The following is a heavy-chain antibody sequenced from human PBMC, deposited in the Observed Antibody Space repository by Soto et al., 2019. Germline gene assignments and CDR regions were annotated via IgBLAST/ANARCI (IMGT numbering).Heavy chain of an antibody. CDR1: GFTFENYA. Sequence: GGSLTLSCVASGFTFENYALSWVRQAPGKGLEWVSAISGSGGTTYNSDSVKGRFTISRDNSKNTVYLQMNDLRVEDAAEYFCAKDSWAIFGVPAGEYYAMDVWGQGTTVTVSS. J-gene: IGHJ6*02. V-gene: IGHV3-23*01. CDR2: ISGSGGTT. CDR3: AKDSWAIFGVPAGEYYAMDV. D-gene: IGHD3-3*01.